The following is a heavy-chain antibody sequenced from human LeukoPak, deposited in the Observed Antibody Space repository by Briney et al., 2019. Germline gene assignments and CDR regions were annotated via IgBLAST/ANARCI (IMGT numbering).Heavy chain of an antibody. D-gene: IGHD3-22*01. Sequence: GASVKVSCKASGYTFTSYYMHWVRQAPGQGLEWMGIINPSGGSTSYAQKFQGRVTMTRDTSTSTVYMELSSLRSEDTAVYYCARDREVSGYYDSSGYYPDYWGQGTLVTVSS. J-gene: IGHJ4*02. CDR1: GYTFTSYY. V-gene: IGHV1-46*01. CDR2: INPSGGST. CDR3: ARDREVSGYYDSSGYYPDY.